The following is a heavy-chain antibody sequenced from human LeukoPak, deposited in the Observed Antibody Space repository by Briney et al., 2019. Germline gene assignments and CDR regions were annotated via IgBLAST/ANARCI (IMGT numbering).Heavy chain of an antibody. CDR1: GFTFSNYE. Sequence: PGGSLRLSCAASGFTFSNYEMNWVRQAPGKGLEWVGFIRSKAYGGTTEYAASVKGRFTISRDDSKSIAYLQMNSLKTEDTAVYYCTRVGSITIFGVVPDFDYWGQGTLVTVSS. CDR2: IRSKAYGGTT. CDR3: TRVGSITIFGVVPDFDY. V-gene: IGHV3-49*04. J-gene: IGHJ4*02. D-gene: IGHD3-3*01.